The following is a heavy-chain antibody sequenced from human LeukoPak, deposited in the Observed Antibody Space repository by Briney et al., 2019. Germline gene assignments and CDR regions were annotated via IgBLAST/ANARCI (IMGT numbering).Heavy chain of an antibody. CDR2: ISGSGGST. CDR1: GFTFSSNA. CDR3: AKAGGSGWPFTH. Sequence: PGGYLRLYCAASGFTFSSNAMSWDGQAPGKGREWGSAISGSGGSTYYADSVKGRFTISRDNSKNTLYLQMNSLRPEDTAVYYCAKAGGSGWPFTHWGQGTLVTVSS. D-gene: IGHD6-19*01. J-gene: IGHJ4*02. V-gene: IGHV3-23*01.